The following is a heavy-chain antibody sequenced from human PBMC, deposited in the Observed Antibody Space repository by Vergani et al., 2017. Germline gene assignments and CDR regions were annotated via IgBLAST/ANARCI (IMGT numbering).Heavy chain of an antibody. J-gene: IGHJ6*02. CDR1: GFSVSDNY. V-gene: IGHV3-66*01. CDR2: LYVVGTS. CDR3: SYGMDV. Sequence: EVRLVDSGGGLVQPGGSLRLSCAASGFSVSDNYMSWVRQAPGKGREWVSILYVVGTSDYADSVKGRFTVSRDISKNTLHLQLNSLRVEDTAVYFCSYGMDVWGQGTTVTVSS.